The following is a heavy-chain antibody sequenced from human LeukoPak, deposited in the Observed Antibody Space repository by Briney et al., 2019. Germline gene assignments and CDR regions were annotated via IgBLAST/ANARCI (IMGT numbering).Heavy chain of an antibody. CDR2: INPNSGGT. D-gene: IGHD6-13*01. V-gene: IGHV1-2*02. CDR3: ARDAYSSSSDYYYYMDV. Sequence: ASVKVSCKASGYTFSGYYMHWVRQAPGQGLEWMGWINPNSGGTNYAQKFQGRVTMTRDTSISTAYMELSRLRSDDTAVYYCARDAYSSSSDYYYYMDVWGKETTVTVSS. J-gene: IGHJ6*03. CDR1: GYTFSGYY.